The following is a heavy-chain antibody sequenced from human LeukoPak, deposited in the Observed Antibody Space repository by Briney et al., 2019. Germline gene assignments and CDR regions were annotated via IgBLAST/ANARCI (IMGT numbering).Heavy chain of an antibody. V-gene: IGHV1-18*01. Sequence: ASVKVSCKASGYTFTSYGISWVRQAPGQGLEWMGWISAYNGNTNYAQKLQGRVTMTTDTSTSTAYMELRSLRSEDTAVYYCASPGEMANAFGAFDIWGQGTMVTVSS. D-gene: IGHD5-24*01. J-gene: IGHJ3*02. CDR2: ISAYNGNT. CDR1: GYTFTSYG. CDR3: ASPGEMANAFGAFDI.